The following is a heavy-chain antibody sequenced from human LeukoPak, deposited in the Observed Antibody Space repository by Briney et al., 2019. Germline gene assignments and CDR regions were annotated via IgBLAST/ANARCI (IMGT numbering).Heavy chain of an antibody. CDR3: ARDATGDY. J-gene: IGHJ4*02. Sequence: GGSLRLSCAASGFTSSNYWMSWVRQAPGKGLEWVANIKQDGSDIYYVDSVKGRFTISRDSAKNSLYLQMNSLRAEDTAVYYCARDATGDYWGQGTLVTVSS. V-gene: IGHV3-7*01. CDR1: GFTSSNYW. CDR2: IKQDGSDI.